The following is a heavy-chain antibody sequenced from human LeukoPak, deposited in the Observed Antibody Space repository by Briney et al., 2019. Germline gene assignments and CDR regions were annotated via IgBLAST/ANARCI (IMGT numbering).Heavy chain of an antibody. D-gene: IGHD3-22*01. V-gene: IGHV4-30-4*01. CDR2: MYYSAST. J-gene: IGHJ5*02. Sequence: SETLSLTCTVSGGSISSGDYYWSWIRQPPGKGLEWIAYMYYSASTYYNPSLKSRVTMSADTSKNQLSLKLSSVTAADTAVYYCARPYYYDSRIDPWGQGILVTVSS. CDR1: GGSISSGDYY. CDR3: ARPYYYDSRIDP.